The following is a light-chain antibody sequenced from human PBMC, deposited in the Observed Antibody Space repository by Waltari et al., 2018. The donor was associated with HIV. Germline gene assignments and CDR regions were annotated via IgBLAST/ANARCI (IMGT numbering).Light chain of an antibody. CDR2: DVF. CDR1: SSDIGAYEY. CDR3: SSYTTTNTII. J-gene: IGLJ2*01. V-gene: IGLV2-14*03. Sequence: QSALTQPASVSGSPGQSITISCTGTSSDIGAYEYVSWYRQHPDKAPQLLIYDVFYRPSGVSHRFSGSKSGKTASLTISGLQAEDEAVYSCSSYTTTNTIIFGGGTKLTVL.